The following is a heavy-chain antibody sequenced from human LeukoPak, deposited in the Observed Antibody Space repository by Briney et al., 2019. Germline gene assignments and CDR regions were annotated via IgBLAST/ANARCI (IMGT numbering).Heavy chain of an antibody. CDR1: GFTFSTYA. CDR2: IGGGGPTT. D-gene: IGHD3-10*01. V-gene: IGHV3-23*01. J-gene: IGHJ4*02. CDR3: ARGFLDGTDQYFDS. Sequence: PGGSLRLSCAASGFTFSTYAMNWVRQTPAKGLKWVSTIGGGGPTTDYADSVKDRFTISRDNSKNTLYLQMNSLRAEDTAVYFCARGFLDGTDQYFDSWGQGTLVTVSS.